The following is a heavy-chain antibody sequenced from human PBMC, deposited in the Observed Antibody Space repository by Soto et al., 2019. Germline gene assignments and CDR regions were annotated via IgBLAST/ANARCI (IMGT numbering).Heavy chain of an antibody. V-gene: IGHV4-34*01. Sequence: SETLSLTCAVYGGSFSGYYWSWIRQPPGKGLEWIGEINHSGSTNYNPSLKSRVTISVDTSKNQFSLKLSSVTAADTAVYYCARSQTTVTSYDYWGQGTLVTVS. D-gene: IGHD4-17*01. J-gene: IGHJ4*02. CDR3: ARSQTTVTSYDY. CDR2: INHSGST. CDR1: GGSFSGYY.